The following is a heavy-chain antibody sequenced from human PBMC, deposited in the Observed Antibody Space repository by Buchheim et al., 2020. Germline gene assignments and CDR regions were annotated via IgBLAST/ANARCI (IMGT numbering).Heavy chain of an antibody. Sequence: QVQLQESGPGLVRPSQTLSLTCTVSGGSINSGDYYWSWVRQPPGKGLEWMGYIYFSGDTYYNPSLKSRITMSLETSKNQFSLRLTSVTAADTAVYYCAKAVWSGYSNTFFFFGMDVWGQGTT. CDR3: AKAVWSGYSNTFFFFGMDV. CDR2: IYFSGDT. J-gene: IGHJ6*01. V-gene: IGHV4-30-4*01. D-gene: IGHD3-3*01. CDR1: GGSINSGDYY.